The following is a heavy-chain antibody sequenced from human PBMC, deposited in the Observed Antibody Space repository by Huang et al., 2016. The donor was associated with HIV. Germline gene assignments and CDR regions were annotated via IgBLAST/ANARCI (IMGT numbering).Heavy chain of an antibody. CDR2: INHLGSP. CDR1: GGSLSGYY. D-gene: IGHD3-10*01. J-gene: IGHJ5*02. V-gene: IGHV4-34*02. CDR3: ARDATKNPRGWFDP. Sequence: QVHLQQWGAGLLKSAETLSLTCAVYGGSLSGYYWSWLRQTPGKGLEWIGEINHLGSPNYNPSLKSRVSISMDGSKKQFSLKLRSMSDADTAVYFCARDATKNPRGWFDPWGQGTLVTVSA.